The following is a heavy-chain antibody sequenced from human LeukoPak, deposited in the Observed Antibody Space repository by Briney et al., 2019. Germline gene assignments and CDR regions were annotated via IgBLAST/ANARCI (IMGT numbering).Heavy chain of an antibody. CDR1: GYTFTSYG. Sequence: AASVKVSCKASGYTFTSYGISWVRQAPGQGLEWMGWISAYNGNTNYAQKLQGRVTMTTDTSTSTAYMELRSLRSDDTAVYYCARDRANLLWFGELLGEFDYWGQGTLITVSS. J-gene: IGHJ4*02. D-gene: IGHD3-10*01. CDR2: ISAYNGNT. V-gene: IGHV1-18*01. CDR3: ARDRANLLWFGELLGEFDY.